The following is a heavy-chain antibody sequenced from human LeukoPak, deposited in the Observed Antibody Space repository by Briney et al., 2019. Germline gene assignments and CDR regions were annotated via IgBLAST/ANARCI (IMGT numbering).Heavy chain of an antibody. CDR2: INPNSGGT. J-gene: IGHJ4*02. Sequence: ASVTDSCKASGYTFTVFYMQWVRQAPGQGLEWMGWINPNSGGTYSAQKFQGRVTMTRDTSTSTAYMELRSLRSDDTAVYYCARDGHYGSGHVDYWGQGTLVTVSS. V-gene: IGHV1-2*02. D-gene: IGHD3-10*01. CDR3: ARDGHYGSGHVDY. CDR1: GYTFTVFY.